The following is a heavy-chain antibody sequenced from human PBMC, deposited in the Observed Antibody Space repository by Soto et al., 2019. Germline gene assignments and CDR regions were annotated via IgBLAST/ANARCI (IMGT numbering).Heavy chain of an antibody. D-gene: IGHD1-26*01. CDR3: AKEGELGYYYYGMDV. J-gene: IGHJ6*02. V-gene: IGHV3-30*18. Sequence: GGSLRLSCAASGFTFSSYGMHWVRQAPGKGLEWVAVISYDGSNKYYADSVKGRFTISRDNSKNTLYLQMNSLRAEDTAVYYCAKEGELGYYYYGMDVWGQGTTVTVSS. CDR2: ISYDGSNK. CDR1: GFTFSSYG.